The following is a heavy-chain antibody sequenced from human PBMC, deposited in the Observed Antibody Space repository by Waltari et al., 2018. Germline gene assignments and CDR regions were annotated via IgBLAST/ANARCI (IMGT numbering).Heavy chain of an antibody. Sequence: QVQLVQSGAEVKKPGASVKVSCKVSGYTLTELSMHWVRQAPGKGLEWMGGLEPEDGETIYAQKFQGRVTMTEDTSTDTAYMELSSLRSEDTAVYYCATTSITMIVVVITTHAFDIWGQGTMVTVSS. J-gene: IGHJ3*02. CDR1: GYTLTELS. D-gene: IGHD3-22*01. CDR3: ATTSITMIVVVITTHAFDI. CDR2: LEPEDGET. V-gene: IGHV1-24*01.